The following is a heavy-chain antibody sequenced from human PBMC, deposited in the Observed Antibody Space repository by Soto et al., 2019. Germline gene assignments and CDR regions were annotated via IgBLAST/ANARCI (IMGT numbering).Heavy chain of an antibody. Sequence: EVQLVESGGGLVQPGGSLRLSCAASGFTFSNYWMYWVRQAPGKGLEWVSRINSDGSVSSYADSVKGRLTISRDNVKNTLYRQMDRMRAEDTAVYYCARGDCVGGTCYSLAGSFYYYMDVWGKGTTVIVFS. CDR1: GFTFSNYW. CDR2: INSDGSVS. D-gene: IGHD2-15*01. J-gene: IGHJ6*03. CDR3: ARGDCVGGTCYSLAGSFYYYMDV. V-gene: IGHV3-74*02.